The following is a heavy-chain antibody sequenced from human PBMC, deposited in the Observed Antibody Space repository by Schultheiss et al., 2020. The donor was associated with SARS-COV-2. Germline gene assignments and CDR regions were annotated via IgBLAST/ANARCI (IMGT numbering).Heavy chain of an antibody. CDR2: IKQDGSEK. D-gene: IGHD1-14*01. V-gene: IGHV3-7*01. CDR1: GFTFSSYW. CDR3: ARDRDDRSAFDI. Sequence: GESLKISCAASGFTFSSYWMSWVRQAPGKGLEWVANIKQDGSEKYYVDSVKGRFTISRDNAKNSLYLQMNSLRAEDTAVYYCARDRDDRSAFDIWGQGTMVTVSS. J-gene: IGHJ3*02.